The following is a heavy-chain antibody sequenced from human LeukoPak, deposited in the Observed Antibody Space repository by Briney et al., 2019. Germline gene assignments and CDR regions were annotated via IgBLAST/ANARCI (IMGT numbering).Heavy chain of an antibody. J-gene: IGHJ5*02. V-gene: IGHV1-69*02. CDR2: IIPILGIA. Sequence: GASVKVSCKASGGTFSSYTISWVRQAPGQGLEWMGRIIPILGIANYAQKFQGRVTITADKSTSTAYMELSSLRSEDTAVYHCALRITGTINWFDPWGQGTLVTVSS. CDR3: ALRITGTINWFDP. CDR1: GGTFSSYT. D-gene: IGHD1-20*01.